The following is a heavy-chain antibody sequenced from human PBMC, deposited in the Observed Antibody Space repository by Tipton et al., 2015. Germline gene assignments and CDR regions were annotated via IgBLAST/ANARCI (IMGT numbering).Heavy chain of an antibody. J-gene: IGHJ4*02. Sequence: TLSLTCTVSGGSISSYYWSWIRQPPGKGLEWIGYIYYSGSIYYNPSLKSRVTISVSESKKQFSLNLTSVTAADTAVYYCARGTYYYDSSGYGLFEYWGQGALVTVSS. CDR3: ARGTYYYDSSGYGLFEY. CDR1: GGSISSYY. CDR2: IYYSGSI. V-gene: IGHV4-59*12. D-gene: IGHD3-22*01.